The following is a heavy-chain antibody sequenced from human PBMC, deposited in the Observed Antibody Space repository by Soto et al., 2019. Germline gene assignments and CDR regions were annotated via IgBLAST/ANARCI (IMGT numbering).Heavy chain of an antibody. CDR1: GGSISSYY. Sequence: SETLSLTCTVSGGSISSYYWSWIRQPPGKGLEWIGYIYYSGSTNYNPSLKSRVTISVDTSKSQFSLKLSSVTAADTAVYYCARAPSSWNTYYYYYGMDVWGQGTTVTVSS. CDR3: ARAPSSWNTYYYYYGMDV. D-gene: IGHD6-13*01. J-gene: IGHJ6*02. V-gene: IGHV4-59*01. CDR2: IYYSGST.